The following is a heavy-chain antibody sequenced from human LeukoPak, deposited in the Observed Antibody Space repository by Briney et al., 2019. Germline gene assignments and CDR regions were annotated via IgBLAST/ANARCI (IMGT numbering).Heavy chain of an antibody. Sequence: ASVTVSCKVSGYTLTELSMHWVRQAPGKGLEWMGGFDPEDGETIYAQNFQGRATMTEDTSTDTAYLELSSLRSEDTAVYYCATDIDYFDWLLLDYWGQGTLVTVSS. CDR1: GYTLTELS. CDR2: FDPEDGET. V-gene: IGHV1-24*01. J-gene: IGHJ4*02. CDR3: ATDIDYFDWLLLDY. D-gene: IGHD3-9*01.